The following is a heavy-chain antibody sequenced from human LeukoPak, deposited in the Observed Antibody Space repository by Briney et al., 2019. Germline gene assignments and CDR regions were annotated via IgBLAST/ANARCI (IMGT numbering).Heavy chain of an antibody. J-gene: IGHJ5*02. CDR1: GGSISSGGYY. CDR2: IYYSGST. V-gene: IGHV4-31*03. D-gene: IGHD2-2*01. Sequence: TLSLTCTVSGGSISSGGYYWSWIRQHPGKGLEWIGYIYYSGSTYYNPSLKSRVTISVDTSKNQFSLKLSSVTAADTAVYYCARVEFHCSSTSCEEGWFDPWGQGTLVTVSS. CDR3: ARVEFHCSSTSCEEGWFDP.